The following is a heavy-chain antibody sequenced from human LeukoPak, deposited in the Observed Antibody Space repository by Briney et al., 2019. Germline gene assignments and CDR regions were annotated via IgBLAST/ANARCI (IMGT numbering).Heavy chain of an antibody. D-gene: IGHD6-19*01. CDR2: IYANSGTK. CDR3: AKPISGGLAVTADWFHP. Sequence: GESLRLSCSASGFAFSVYAMSWLRQPPGKGLEWVSTIYANSGTKSYAASVRGRSTISRDHSKNTLYLQLHTLRADDTATYYCAKPISGGLAVTADWFHPWGQGTLVVVSS. V-gene: IGHV3-23*01. CDR1: GFAFSVYA. J-gene: IGHJ5*01.